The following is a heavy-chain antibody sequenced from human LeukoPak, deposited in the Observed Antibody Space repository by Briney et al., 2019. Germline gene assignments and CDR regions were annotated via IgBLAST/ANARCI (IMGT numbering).Heavy chain of an antibody. V-gene: IGHV4-39*07. Sequence: PSETLSLTCTVSGGSISSSSYFWSWIRQPPGKGLEWIATIYYSGSTNYNPSLKGRVTISVDTSKNQFSLKLSSVTAADTAVYYCARGGVRIAAAGTRDFQHWGQGTLVTVSS. CDR3: ARGGVRIAAAGTRDFQH. J-gene: IGHJ1*01. D-gene: IGHD6-13*01. CDR1: GGSISSSSYF. CDR2: IYYSGST.